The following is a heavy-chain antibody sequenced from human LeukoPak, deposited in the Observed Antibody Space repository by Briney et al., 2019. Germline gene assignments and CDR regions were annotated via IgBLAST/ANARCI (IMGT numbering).Heavy chain of an antibody. CDR3: ARGSQLLWFGELFKPLDY. V-gene: IGHV4-34*01. CDR1: GGSFSGYY. D-gene: IGHD3-10*01. CDR2: INHSGST. J-gene: IGHJ4*02. Sequence: SETLSLTCAVYGGSFSGYYWSWIRQPPGKGLEWIGEINHSGSTNYNPSLKSRVTISVDTSKNKFSLKLSSVTAADTAVYYCARGSQLLWFGELFKPLDYWGQGTLVTVSS.